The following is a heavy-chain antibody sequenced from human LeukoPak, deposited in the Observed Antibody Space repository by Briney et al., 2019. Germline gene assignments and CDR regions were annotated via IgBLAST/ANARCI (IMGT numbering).Heavy chain of an antibody. Sequence: SETLSLTCTVSGYSISSGYYCGWIRQPPGQGLEWIGSISHSANTYYNPSLKSRVTISSDTSKNQFSLRLSSVTAADTAVYYCAIADYGDFYFDYWGQGTLVTVSS. D-gene: IGHD4-17*01. V-gene: IGHV4-38-2*02. CDR2: ISHSANT. CDR3: AIADYGDFYFDY. CDR1: GYSISSGYY. J-gene: IGHJ4*02.